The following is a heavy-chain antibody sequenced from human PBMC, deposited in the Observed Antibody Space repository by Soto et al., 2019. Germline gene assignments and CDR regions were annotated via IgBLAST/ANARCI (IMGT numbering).Heavy chain of an antibody. CDR1: GYTFTSNA. CDR2: INAGNGNT. J-gene: IGHJ3*02. CDR3: ARGMNXYDSSGYYGWGLDAFDI. D-gene: IGHD3-22*01. Sequence: RASVKVSCKASGYTFTSNAMHWVRQAPGQRLERMGWINAGNGNTKYSQKFQGRVTITADESTSTAYMELSSLRSEDTAVYYCARGMNXYDSSGYYGWGLDAFDIWGQGTMVNVSS. V-gene: IGHV1-3*01.